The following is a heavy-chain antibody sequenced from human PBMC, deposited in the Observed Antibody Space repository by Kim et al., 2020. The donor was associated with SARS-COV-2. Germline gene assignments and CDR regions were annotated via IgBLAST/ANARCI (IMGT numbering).Heavy chain of an antibody. CDR1: GFTFSSYA. CDR2: ISGSGGST. J-gene: IGHJ5*02. CDR3: AKANSGYYLEWFDP. Sequence: GGSLRLSCAASGFTFSSYAMSWVRQAPGKGLEWVSAISGSGGSTYYADSVKGRFTISRYNSKNTLYLQMNSLRAEDTAVYYCAKANSGYYLEWFDPWGQGTLVTVSS. V-gene: IGHV3-23*01. D-gene: IGHD3-22*01.